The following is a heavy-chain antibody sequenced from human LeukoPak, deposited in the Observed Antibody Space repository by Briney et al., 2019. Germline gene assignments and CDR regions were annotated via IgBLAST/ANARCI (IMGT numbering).Heavy chain of an antibody. V-gene: IGHV3-23*01. CDR3: AKSGNRVVGATLGPNP. CDR1: GFTFTSFA. Sequence: PGGSLRLSCAASGFTFTSFAMTWVRQAPGKGLEWVSSIGSSAAYTYYADSVKGRFTISRDNSKNALYLQMNSLRAEDTAVYYCAKSGNRVVGATLGPNPWGQGTLVTVSS. CDR2: IGSSAAYT. J-gene: IGHJ5*02. D-gene: IGHD1-26*01.